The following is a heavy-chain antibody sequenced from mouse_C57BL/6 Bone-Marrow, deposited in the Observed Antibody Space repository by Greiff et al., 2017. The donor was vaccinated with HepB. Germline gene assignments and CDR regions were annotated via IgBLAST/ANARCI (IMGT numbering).Heavy chain of an antibody. D-gene: IGHD5-5*01. CDR2: IDPSDSYT. V-gene: IGHV1-50*01. CDR3: APYLGY. Sequence: VQLQQPGAELVKPGASVKLSCKASGYTFTSYWMQWVKQRPGQGLEWIGEIDPSDSYTNYNQKFKGKATWTVDTSSSTAYMQLSSLTSEDSAVYYCAPYLGYWGQGTTLTVSS. CDR1: GYTFTSYW. J-gene: IGHJ2*01.